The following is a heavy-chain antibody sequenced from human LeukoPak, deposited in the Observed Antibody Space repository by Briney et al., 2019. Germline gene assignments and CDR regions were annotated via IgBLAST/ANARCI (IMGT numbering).Heavy chain of an antibody. CDR3: ARGREVGNYYYMDV. CDR2: IIPIFGTA. J-gene: IGHJ6*03. D-gene: IGHD3-10*01. CDR1: GYTFTSYD. Sequence: SVKVSCKASGYTFTSYDINWVRQATGQGLEWMGGIIPIFGTANYTQKFQGRVTITADESTSTAYMELSSLRSEDTAVYYCARGREVGNYYYMDVWGKGTTVTVSS. V-gene: IGHV1-69*13.